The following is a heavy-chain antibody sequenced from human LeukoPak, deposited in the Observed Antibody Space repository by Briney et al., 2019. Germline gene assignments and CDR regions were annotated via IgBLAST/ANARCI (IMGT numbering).Heavy chain of an antibody. Sequence: SETLSLTCAVYGGSFSGYYWSWIRQPPGKGLEWIGEINHSGSTNYNPSLKSRVTISVDTSKNQFSLKLSSVTAADTAVYYCARSGYCSGGSCYKNYDYWGQGTLVTVSS. V-gene: IGHV4-34*01. D-gene: IGHD2-15*01. CDR3: ARSGYCSGGSCYKNYDY. CDR1: GGSFSGYY. J-gene: IGHJ4*02. CDR2: INHSGST.